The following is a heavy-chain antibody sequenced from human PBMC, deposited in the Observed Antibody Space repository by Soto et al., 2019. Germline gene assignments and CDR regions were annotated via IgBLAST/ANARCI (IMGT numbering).Heavy chain of an antibody. Sequence: GGSLRLSCAASGFTFSSYAMHWVPQAPGKGLEWVAGVSYDGSNKYYADSVKGRFTISRDNSKNTLYLQMNSLRAEDTAVYYCARGPSSLTRFDYWGQGTLVTVSS. CDR3: ARGPSSLTRFDY. CDR1: GFTFSSYA. CDR2: VSYDGSNK. V-gene: IGHV3-30-3*01. J-gene: IGHJ4*02. D-gene: IGHD2-2*01.